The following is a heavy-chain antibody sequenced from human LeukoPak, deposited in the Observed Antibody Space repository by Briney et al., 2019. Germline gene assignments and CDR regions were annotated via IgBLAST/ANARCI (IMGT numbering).Heavy chain of an antibody. Sequence: ASVKVSCKASGYTFTGYYMHWVRQAPGQGLEWMGWINPNSGGTNYAQKFRGRFTMTRDTSISTAYMELSRLRSDDTAVYYCARDPIGYDSSGYLNWFDPWGQGTLVTVSS. CDR1: GYTFTGYY. D-gene: IGHD3-22*01. V-gene: IGHV1-2*02. CDR2: INPNSGGT. CDR3: ARDPIGYDSSGYLNWFDP. J-gene: IGHJ5*02.